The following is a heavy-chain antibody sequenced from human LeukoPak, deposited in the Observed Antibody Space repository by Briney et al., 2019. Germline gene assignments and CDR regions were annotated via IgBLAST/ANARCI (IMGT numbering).Heavy chain of an antibody. CDR2: IYYRGST. CDR3: VRAYSSGWSGADY. D-gene: IGHD6-19*01. CDR1: RGSISSDNDY. J-gene: IGHJ4*02. V-gene: IGHV4-39*01. Sequence: PSETLSLTCTVSRGSISSDNDYWGWIRQPPGKGLEWIGSIYYRGSTYYNPSLKSRVTISVDTPKSQFSLKLSSVTAADTAVYYCVRAYSSGWSGADYWGQGTLVTVSP.